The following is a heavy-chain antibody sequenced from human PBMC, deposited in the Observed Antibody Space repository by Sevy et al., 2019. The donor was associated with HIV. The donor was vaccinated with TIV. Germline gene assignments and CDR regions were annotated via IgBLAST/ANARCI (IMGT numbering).Heavy chain of an antibody. CDR1: GYSISSGYY. J-gene: IGHJ4*02. D-gene: IGHD3-22*01. CDR3: ARCYYDSSGKYYFDY. V-gene: IGHV4-38-2*01. Sequence: SETLSLTCAVSGYSISSGYYWGWIRQPPGKGLEGIGNIFHGGSSGSTYYNPALKSQLTISVDTSKNQFSLKLRSVTAADTAVYYCARCYYDSSGKYYFDYWGQGTLVTVSS. CDR2: IFHGGSSGST.